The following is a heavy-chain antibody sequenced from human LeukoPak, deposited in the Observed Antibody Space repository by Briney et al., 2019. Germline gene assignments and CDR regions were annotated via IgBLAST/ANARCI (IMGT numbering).Heavy chain of an antibody. CDR2: INHSGST. Sequence: SEALSLTCAVYGGSFSGYYWSWIRQPPGKGLEWIGEINHSGSTNYNPSLKSRVTISVDTSKNQFSLKLSSVTAADTAVFYCARAGTTGDFDYWGQGTLVTVSS. V-gene: IGHV4-34*01. J-gene: IGHJ4*02. CDR1: GGSFSGYY. D-gene: IGHD4-17*01. CDR3: ARAGTTGDFDY.